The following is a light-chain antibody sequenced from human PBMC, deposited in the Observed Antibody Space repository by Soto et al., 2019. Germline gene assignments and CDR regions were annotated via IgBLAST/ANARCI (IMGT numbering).Light chain of an antibody. CDR2: GAS. CDR3: QQYNNWHPWT. CDR1: QSVSSN. V-gene: IGKV3-15*01. J-gene: IGKJ1*01. Sequence: EILMTRSPATLSVSPVERATLSCRASQSVSSNLAWYQQKPGQAPRLLIYGASTRATGIPARFSGSGSGTEFTLTISSLQSEDFAVYYCQQYNNWHPWTFGQGTKVDIK.